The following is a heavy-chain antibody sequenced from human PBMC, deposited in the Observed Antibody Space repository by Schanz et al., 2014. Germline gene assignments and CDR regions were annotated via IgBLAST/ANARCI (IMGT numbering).Heavy chain of an antibody. D-gene: IGHD3-22*01. CDR2: IGVDGTTT. CDR1: GFTFSSYG. J-gene: IGHJ4*02. CDR3: AKDISDTSGKDDY. Sequence: QVQLVESGGGVVQPGRSLRLSCAASGFTFSSYGMHWVRQAPGKGLEWVSVIGVDGTTTYYADSVKGRFTISRDNSKNTLFLQMNSLRVEDSAIYYCAKDISDTSGKDDYWGQGTLVTVSS. V-gene: IGHV3-NL1*01.